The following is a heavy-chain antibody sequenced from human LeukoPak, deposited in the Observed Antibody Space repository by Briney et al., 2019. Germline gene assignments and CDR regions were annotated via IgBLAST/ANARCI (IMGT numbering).Heavy chain of an antibody. V-gene: IGHV1-2*02. D-gene: IGHD5-12*01. CDR1: GYTFTGYY. CDR2: INPNSGGT. J-gene: IGHJ6*03. Sequence: GASVKVSCKASGYTFTGYYMHWVRQAPGQGLEWMGWINPNSGGTNYAQKFQGRVTMTRDTSISTAYMELSRLRSDDTAVYYCARQSGYDDYYYYYMDVWGKGTTVTVSS. CDR3: ARQSGYDDYYYYYMDV.